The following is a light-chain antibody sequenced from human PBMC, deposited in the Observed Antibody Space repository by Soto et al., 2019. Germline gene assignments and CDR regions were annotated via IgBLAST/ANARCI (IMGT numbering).Light chain of an antibody. Sequence: QSALTQPRSVSGSPGQSVTISCTGTSNDVGGYNYVSWYQQHPGKAPKLMIYDVNKRPSGVPDRFSGSKSGNTASLTISGLQADDEADYCCCSYAGSYTWVFGGGTKLTVL. CDR1: SNDVGGYNY. V-gene: IGLV2-11*01. J-gene: IGLJ3*02. CDR3: CSYAGSYTWV. CDR2: DVN.